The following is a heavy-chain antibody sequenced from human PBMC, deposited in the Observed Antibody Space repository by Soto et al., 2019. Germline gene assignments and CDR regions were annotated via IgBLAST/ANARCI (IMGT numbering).Heavy chain of an antibody. D-gene: IGHD2-2*03. V-gene: IGHV4-39*01. CDR3: ARASGYCSSTSCYLDYYYYYMDV. CDR1: GGSISSSNYY. CDR2: IFYSGGT. J-gene: IGHJ6*03. Sequence: PSETLSLTCTVSGGSISSSNYYWGWIRQPPGKGLEWIGSIFYSGGTYYTPSLKNRVTISVDTSKNQFSLKLSSVTAADTAVYYCARASGYCSSTSCYLDYYYYYMDVWGKGTTVTVSS.